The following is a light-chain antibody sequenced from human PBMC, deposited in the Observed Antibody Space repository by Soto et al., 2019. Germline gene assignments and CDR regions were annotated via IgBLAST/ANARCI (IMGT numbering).Light chain of an antibody. Sequence: EFVLTQSPGTLSLSPGERANVSCRASQSVSSSYLAWYQQKPGQAPRLIIYGASSRATGIPDRFSGSGSGTDFTLTISRLEPEDVAVYYCQQYGSSPWTFGQGTKVDIK. J-gene: IGKJ1*01. CDR2: GAS. V-gene: IGKV3-20*01. CDR3: QQYGSSPWT. CDR1: QSVSSSY.